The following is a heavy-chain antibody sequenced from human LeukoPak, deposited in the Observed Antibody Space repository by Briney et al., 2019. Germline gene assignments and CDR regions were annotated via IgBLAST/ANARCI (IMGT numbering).Heavy chain of an antibody. CDR3: ARGGDTAMVYYYYYYMDV. D-gene: IGHD5-18*01. CDR1: GFTFCSYS. Sequence: PGGSLRLSCAASGFTFCSYSMNWVRQAPGKGLEWVSYISSSSSTIYYADSVKGRFTISRDNAKNSLYLQMNSLRAEDTAVYYCARGGDTAMVYYYYYYMDVWGKGTTVTVSS. J-gene: IGHJ6*03. V-gene: IGHV3-48*04. CDR2: ISSSSSTI.